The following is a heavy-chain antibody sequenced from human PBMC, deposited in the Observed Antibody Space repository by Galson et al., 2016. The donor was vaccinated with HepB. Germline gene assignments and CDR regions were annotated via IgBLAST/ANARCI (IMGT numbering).Heavy chain of an antibody. V-gene: IGHV4-34*01. D-gene: IGHD3-22*01. CDR1: GGSLSDYY. CDR3: ARGHYYESSGYFAG. CDR2: INHSGST. Sequence: SETLSLTCAVYGGSLSDYYWRWIRQPPGEGLEWIGEINHSGSTNYNPSFKSRVTISVDTSKNQFSLNLSSVTAADTAVYYCARGHYYESSGYFAGWGQGTLVTVSS. J-gene: IGHJ4*02.